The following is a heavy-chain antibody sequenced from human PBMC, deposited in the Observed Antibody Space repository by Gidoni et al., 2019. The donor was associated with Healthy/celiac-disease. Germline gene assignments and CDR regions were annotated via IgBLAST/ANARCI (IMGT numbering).Heavy chain of an antibody. Sequence: QVQLVQSGAEVKKPGSSVKVSCKASGGTFSSSAISWVRQAPGQGLEWMGGIIPLFGTANYAQKFQGRVTITADESTSTAYMELSSLRSEDTAVYYCARDSGYCGGDCYEAPEYFQHWGQGTLVTVSS. CDR3: ARDSGYCGGDCYEAPEYFQH. V-gene: IGHV1-69*01. D-gene: IGHD2-21*02. J-gene: IGHJ1*01. CDR1: GGTFSSSA. CDR2: IIPLFGTA.